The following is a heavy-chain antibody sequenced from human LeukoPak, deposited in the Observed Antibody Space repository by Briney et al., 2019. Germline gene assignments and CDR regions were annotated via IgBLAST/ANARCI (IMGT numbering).Heavy chain of an antibody. CDR3: ARVNAPPYSGYDLGVVTADPHFDY. Sequence: ASVKVSCKASGYTFTSYAMNWVRQAPGQGLEWMGWINTNTGNPTYAQGFTGRFVFSLDTSVSTAYLQISSLKAEDTAVYYCARVNAPPYSGYDLGVVTADPHFDYWGQGTLVTVSS. CDR2: INTNTGNP. J-gene: IGHJ4*02. V-gene: IGHV7-4-1*02. D-gene: IGHD5-12*01. CDR1: GYTFTSYA.